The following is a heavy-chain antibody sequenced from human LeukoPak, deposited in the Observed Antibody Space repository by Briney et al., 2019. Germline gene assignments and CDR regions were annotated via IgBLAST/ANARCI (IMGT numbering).Heavy chain of an antibody. D-gene: IGHD6-19*01. Sequence: GGSLRLSCAASGFTFSNYWMHWVRQAPGKGLVWVSRINSDGINTSYADSVKGRFTISRDNAKNSLYLQMNSLRAEDTAVYYCAKQGAGIRDWGQGTLVTVSS. CDR3: AKQGAGIRD. CDR2: INSDGINT. V-gene: IGHV3-74*01. CDR1: GFTFSNYW. J-gene: IGHJ4*02.